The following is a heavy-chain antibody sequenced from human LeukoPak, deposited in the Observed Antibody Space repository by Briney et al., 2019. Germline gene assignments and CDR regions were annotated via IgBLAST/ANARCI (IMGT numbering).Heavy chain of an antibody. Sequence: GASVKVSCKASGYTFTNYDINWVRQATGQGLEWMGWMNPNSGDTGYAQKFQGRVTITADESTSTAYMELSSLRSEDTAVYYCACYGRMTTVTENWFDPWGQGTLVTVSS. V-gene: IGHV1-8*01. CDR2: MNPNSGDT. CDR1: GYTFTNYD. D-gene: IGHD4-11*01. CDR3: ACYGRMTTVTENWFDP. J-gene: IGHJ5*02.